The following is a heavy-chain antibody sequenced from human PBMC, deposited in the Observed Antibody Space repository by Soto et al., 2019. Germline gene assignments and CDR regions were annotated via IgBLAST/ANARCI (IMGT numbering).Heavy chain of an antibody. Sequence: QVQLQESGPGLVKPSQTLSLTRKVSGASLSSGDYYWNWIRQLPGKGLEWIGYIYYTRVTSYNPSLKSRVTMSVDTSKQQFSLKMNSVTAADTAVYFCARAAATGHPVVPDFWGQGALVTVSS. CDR3: ARAAATGHPVVPDF. V-gene: IGHV4-31*03. D-gene: IGHD6-13*01. J-gene: IGHJ4*02. CDR1: GASLSSGDYY. CDR2: IYYTRVT.